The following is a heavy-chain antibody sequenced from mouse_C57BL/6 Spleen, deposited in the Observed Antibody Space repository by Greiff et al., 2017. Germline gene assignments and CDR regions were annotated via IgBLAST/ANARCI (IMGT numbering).Heavy chain of an antibody. CDR1: GYTFTSYW. CDR2: IDPSDSYT. Sequence: QVQLQQSGAELVMPGASVKLSCKASGYTFTSYWMHWVKQRPGQGLEWIGEIDPSDSYTNYNQKFKGKSTLTVDKSSSTAYMPLSSLTSEDSAVYYCARSGDYYGSSPYYFDYWGQGTTLTVSS. D-gene: IGHD1-1*01. CDR3: ARSGDYYGSSPYYFDY. J-gene: IGHJ2*01. V-gene: IGHV1-69*01.